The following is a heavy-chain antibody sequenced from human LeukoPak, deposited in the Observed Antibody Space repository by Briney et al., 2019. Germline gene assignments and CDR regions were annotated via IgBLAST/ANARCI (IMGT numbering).Heavy chain of an antibody. CDR2: ISGSGGST. D-gene: IGHD3-22*01. CDR3: AKPSTMIVVDDAFDI. J-gene: IGHJ3*02. CDR1: GFTFSSYA. Sequence: PGGSLRLSCAVSGFTFSSYAMNWVRQAPGKGLEWVSVISGSGGSTYYADSVKGRFTISRDNSKNTLYLQMNSLRAEDTAVYYCAKPSTMIVVDDAFDIRGQGTMVTVSS. V-gene: IGHV3-23*01.